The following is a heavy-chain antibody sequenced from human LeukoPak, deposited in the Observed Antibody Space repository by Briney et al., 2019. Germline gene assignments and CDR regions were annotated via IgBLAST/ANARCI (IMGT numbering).Heavy chain of an antibody. CDR2: IKHDGSET. CDR1: GFTLSGSW. CDR3: ARDPRCCSSIICSQPFDY. J-gene: IGHJ4*02. D-gene: IGHD2-2*01. V-gene: IGHV3-7*01. Sequence: PGGSLRLSCAASGFTLSGSWMSWVRQAPGKGLEWVANIKHDGSETDYVDSVKGRFTISRDNAKNSLYLQMNNLRAEDTAVYYCARDPRCCSSIICSQPFDYWGQGTLVTVSS.